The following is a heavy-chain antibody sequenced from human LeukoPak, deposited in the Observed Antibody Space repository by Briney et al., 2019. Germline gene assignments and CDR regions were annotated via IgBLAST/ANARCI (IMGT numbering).Heavy chain of an antibody. CDR2: ISGSGGST. Sequence: GGSLRLSCAASGFTFSSHGMSWVRQAPGKGLEWVSAISGSGGSTYYADSVKGRFTISRDNSKNTLYLQMNSLRAEDTAVYYCAKDMVRGVTHPNWFDPWGQGTLVTVSS. J-gene: IGHJ5*02. CDR1: GFTFSSHG. D-gene: IGHD3-10*01. V-gene: IGHV3-23*01. CDR3: AKDMVRGVTHPNWFDP.